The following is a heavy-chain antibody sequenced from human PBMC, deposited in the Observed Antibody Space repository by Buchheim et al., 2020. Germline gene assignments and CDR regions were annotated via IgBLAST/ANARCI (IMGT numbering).Heavy chain of an antibody. CDR2: IWYDGSKQ. CDR1: GFTFSHYG. CDR3: ARDVDTSSHYSRFDP. Sequence: QVQLLESGGGVVQPGRSLRLSCAASGFTFSHYGLHWVRQAPGKGLEWVAVIWYDGSKQYYADSVKGRFTISRDDSKNTLFLQMSSLRAEDTASYYCARDVDTSSHYSRFDPWGHGTL. J-gene: IGHJ5*02. V-gene: IGHV3-33*01. D-gene: IGHD3-22*01.